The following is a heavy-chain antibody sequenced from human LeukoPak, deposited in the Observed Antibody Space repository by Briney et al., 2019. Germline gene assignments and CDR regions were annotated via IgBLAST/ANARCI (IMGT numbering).Heavy chain of an antibody. D-gene: IGHD3-22*01. J-gene: IGHJ4*02. V-gene: IGHV5-51*01. CDR3: ARRNSSACYPPEYHFDY. Sequence: GESLKISCKGSGYSFTTYWIGWVRQMPGKGLEWMGIIYPGDSDTRYRPSFQGQVTISVDKSVSTAYLQWGSLKASDTAMYYCARRNSSACYPPEYHFDYWGQGTLVTVSS. CDR2: IYPGDSDT. CDR1: GYSFTTYW.